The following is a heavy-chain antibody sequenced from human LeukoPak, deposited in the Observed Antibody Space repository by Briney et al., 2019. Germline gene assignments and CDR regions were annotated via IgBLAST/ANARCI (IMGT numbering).Heavy chain of an antibody. D-gene: IGHD3-3*01. CDR3: TRDGIPETNWSGYYIDY. CDR2: IRSKTHGGTT. Sequence: GGSLRLSCTTSGFTFGYYALTWVRQAPGKGLEWVGFIRSKTHGGTTEYAASVKGRFTVSRDDSKSIAYLQMNSLKTEDTAVYYCTRDGIPETNWSGYYIDYWGQGTLVTVSS. V-gene: IGHV3-49*04. CDR1: GFTFGYYA. J-gene: IGHJ4*02.